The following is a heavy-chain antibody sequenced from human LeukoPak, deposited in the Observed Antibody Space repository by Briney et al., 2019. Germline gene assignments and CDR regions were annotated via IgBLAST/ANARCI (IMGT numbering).Heavy chain of an antibody. V-gene: IGHV1-69*06. CDR2: IIPIFGTA. Sequence: SVKVSCKASGGTFSSYAISWVRQAPGHGLEWMGGIIPIFGTANYAQKFQGRVTITADKSTSTAYMELSSLRSEDTAVYYCARGYCSGGSCYGGDYWGQGTLVTVSS. CDR1: GGTFSSYA. J-gene: IGHJ4*02. D-gene: IGHD2-15*01. CDR3: ARGYCSGGSCYGGDY.